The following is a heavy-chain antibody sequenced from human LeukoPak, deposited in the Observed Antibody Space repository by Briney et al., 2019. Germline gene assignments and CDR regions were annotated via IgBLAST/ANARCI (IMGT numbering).Heavy chain of an antibody. Sequence: GGSLRLSCAASGFTFSSYWMSWVRQAPGKGLEWVANIKQDGSEKYYVDSVKGRFTISRDNAKNSLYLQMNSLRAEDTAVYYCAREKGYSSSWHDDYWGQGTLVTVSP. D-gene: IGHD6-13*01. J-gene: IGHJ4*02. CDR3: AREKGYSSSWHDDY. CDR2: IKQDGSEK. V-gene: IGHV3-7*03. CDR1: GFTFSSYW.